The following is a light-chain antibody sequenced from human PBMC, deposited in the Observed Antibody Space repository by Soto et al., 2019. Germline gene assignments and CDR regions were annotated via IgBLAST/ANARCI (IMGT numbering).Light chain of an antibody. CDR2: QDN. CDR3: QAWDSSSVI. Sequence: SYELTQPPSVSVSPGQTASLTCSGVRLGSKYASWYQQKAGQSPVLVIYQDNKRPSGIPERISGSNSGNTATLTISGTQALDEADYYCQAWDSSSVIFGGGTELTVL. V-gene: IGLV3-1*01. J-gene: IGLJ2*01. CDR1: RLGSKY.